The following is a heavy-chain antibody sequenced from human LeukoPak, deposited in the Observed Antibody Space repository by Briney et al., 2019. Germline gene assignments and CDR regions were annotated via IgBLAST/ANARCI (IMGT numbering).Heavy chain of an antibody. J-gene: IGHJ6*02. V-gene: IGHV4-59*01. Sequence: PSETLSLTCAVSGGPISSYYWSWIRQPPGKGLEWIGYIYYSGSTNYNPSLKSRVTISVDTSKNQFSLKLSSVTAADTAVYYCARVPPPGYCSGGSCYGTARYYGMDVWGQGTTVTVSS. CDR2: IYYSGST. CDR1: GGPISSYY. CDR3: ARVPPPGYCSGGSCYGTARYYGMDV. D-gene: IGHD2-15*01.